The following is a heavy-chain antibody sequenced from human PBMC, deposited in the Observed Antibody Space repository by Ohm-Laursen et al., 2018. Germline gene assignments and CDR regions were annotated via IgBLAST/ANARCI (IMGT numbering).Heavy chain of an antibody. CDR1: GYTFTGYY. CDR3: ARAITSFGVVPYYYAMDV. CDR2: INSKSGDT. Sequence: GASVKVSCKASGYTFTGYYMNWVRQAPGQGPEWLGWINSKSGDTNYAQKFQGRVTMTRDTSITTAYMELSSLRSDDTAVYFCARAITSFGVVPYYYAMDVWGQGTMVTVSS. V-gene: IGHV1-2*02. J-gene: IGHJ6*02. D-gene: IGHD3-3*01.